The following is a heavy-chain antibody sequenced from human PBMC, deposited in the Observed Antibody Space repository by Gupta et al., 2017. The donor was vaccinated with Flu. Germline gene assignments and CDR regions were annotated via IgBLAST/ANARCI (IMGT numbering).Heavy chain of an antibody. CDR2: IRTGTDGGTT. CDR3: SRALRLTGDAFDV. J-gene: IGHJ3*01. Sequence: APGKGLEWVSFIRTGTDGGTTEYAASVQGRFTISRDDSNSIAYLQMDSLKTDDTAVYYCSRALRLTGDAFDVWGPGTMVTVSS. D-gene: IGHD4-4*01. V-gene: IGHV3-49*02.